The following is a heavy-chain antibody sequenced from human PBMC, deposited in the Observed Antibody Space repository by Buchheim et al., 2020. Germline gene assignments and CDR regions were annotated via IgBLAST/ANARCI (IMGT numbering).Heavy chain of an antibody. J-gene: IGHJ5*02. CDR1: GFTFSSYG. CDR3: AKDGGWQPNWFDP. V-gene: IGHV3-30*18. D-gene: IGHD4-23*01. CDR2: ISYDGSNK. Sequence: QVQLVESGGGVVQPGRSLRLSCAASGFTFSSYGMHWVRQAPGKGLEWVAVISYDGSNKYYADSVKGRFTISRDNSKHTLYLQMNSLRAEDTAVYYCAKDGGWQPNWFDPWGQGTL.